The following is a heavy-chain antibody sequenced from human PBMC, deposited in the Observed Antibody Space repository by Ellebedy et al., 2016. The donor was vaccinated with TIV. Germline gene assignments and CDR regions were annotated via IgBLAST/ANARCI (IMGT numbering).Heavy chain of an antibody. Sequence: PGGSLRLSCAASGFTFTGSAMSWVRQAPEKGLEWVSIISGSGGKTNYADSVKGRFTISRDNSKDMLYLQMNSLRLDDTAVYYCAKVFGGIDPWGQGTLVTVSS. CDR3: AKVFGGIDP. D-gene: IGHD3-10*02. V-gene: IGHV3-23*01. CDR1: GFTFTGSA. J-gene: IGHJ5*02. CDR2: ISGSGGKT.